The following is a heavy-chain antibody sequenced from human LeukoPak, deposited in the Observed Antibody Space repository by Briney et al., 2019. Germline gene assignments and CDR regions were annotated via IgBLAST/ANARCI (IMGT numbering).Heavy chain of an antibody. V-gene: IGHV3-74*01. J-gene: IGHJ4*02. CDR3: ARGGLYYYDSSGPRGDY. D-gene: IGHD3-22*01. CDR1: GFTFSDYY. Sequence: PGGSLRLSCAASGFTFSDYYMSWVRQAPGKGLVWVSRINSDGSSTSYADSVKGRFTISRDNAKNTLYLQMNSLRAEDTAVYYCARGGLYYYDSSGPRGDYWGQGTLVTVSS. CDR2: INSDGSST.